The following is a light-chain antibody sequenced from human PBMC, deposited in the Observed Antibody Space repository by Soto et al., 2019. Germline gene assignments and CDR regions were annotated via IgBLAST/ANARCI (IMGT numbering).Light chain of an antibody. CDR3: QQCYSTPFT. Sequence: DIVMTQSPDSLAVSLGERATINCKSSQIVIYISTHKNYLAGYQQRPGQPPKLLIYWASTRESGVPDRVSGSGSGPDFTLTISSLQAEDVAVYYCQQCYSTPFTFGPGTKVDIK. J-gene: IGKJ3*01. V-gene: IGKV4-1*01. CDR1: QIVIYISTHKNY. CDR2: WAS.